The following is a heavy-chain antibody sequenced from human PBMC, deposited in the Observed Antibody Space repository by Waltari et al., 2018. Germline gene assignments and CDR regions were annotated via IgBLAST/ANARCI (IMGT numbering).Heavy chain of an antibody. CDR3: AKEGLGGDRQFDY. Sequence: VQLVESGGGLVQPGGSLRLSCVASGFMFSSYAMNWVRQAPGKGLEWVASVSGPSTYTFYSDSVKGRFTISRDNAKNSVFLQMNGLRDDDTAIYYCAKEGLGGDRQFDYWGQGTLVRVSS. CDR2: VSGPSTYT. D-gene: IGHD2-21*02. CDR1: GFMFSSYA. J-gene: IGHJ4*02. V-gene: IGHV3-21*06.